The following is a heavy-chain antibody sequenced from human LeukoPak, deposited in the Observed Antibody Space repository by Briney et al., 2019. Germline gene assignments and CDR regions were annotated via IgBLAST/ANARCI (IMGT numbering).Heavy chain of an antibody. CDR3: AREPYCSGGSCYSRWFDP. CDR2: IIPIFGTA. D-gene: IGHD2-15*01. CDR1: GGTFSSYA. Sequence: ASVKVSCKASGGTFSSYAISWVRQAPGQGLEWMGGIIPIFGTANYAQKFQGRVTITTDESTSTAYMELSSLRSEDTAVYYCAREPYCSGGSCYSRWFDPWGQGTLVTVSS. V-gene: IGHV1-69*05. J-gene: IGHJ5*02.